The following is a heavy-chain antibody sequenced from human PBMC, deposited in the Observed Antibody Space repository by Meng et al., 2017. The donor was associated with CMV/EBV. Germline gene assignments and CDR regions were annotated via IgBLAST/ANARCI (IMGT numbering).Heavy chain of an antibody. D-gene: IGHD5-24*01. CDR2: ISSSGSTI. CDR3: ARGRGWLQPAVAFDI. CDR1: GFTLSSYE. J-gene: IGHJ3*02. V-gene: IGHV3-48*03. Sequence: GESLKISCAASGFTLSSYEMNWVRQAPGKGLEWVSYISSSGSTIYYADSVKGRFTISRDNAKNSLYLQMNSLRAEDTAVYYCARGRGWLQPAVAFDIWGQGTMVTVSS.